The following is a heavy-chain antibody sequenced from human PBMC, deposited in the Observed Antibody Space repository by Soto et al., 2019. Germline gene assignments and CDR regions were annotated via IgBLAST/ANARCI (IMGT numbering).Heavy chain of an antibody. CDR1: GGSISSGGYY. V-gene: IGHV4-31*03. CDR2: IYYSGST. D-gene: IGHD1-26*01. J-gene: IGHJ5*02. CDR3: TRGLFSGSSYSGSWYYFDP. Sequence: SETLSLTCTVSGGSISSGGYYWSWIRQHPGKGLEWIGYIYYSGSTYYNPSLKSRVTISVDTSKNQFSLKLSSVTAADTAVYYCTRGLFSGSSYSGSWYYFDPWGQGIQVTVSS.